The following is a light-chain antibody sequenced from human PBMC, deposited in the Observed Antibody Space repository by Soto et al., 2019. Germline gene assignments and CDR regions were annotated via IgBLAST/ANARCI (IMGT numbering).Light chain of an antibody. CDR2: IAS. CDR3: QPYGSSPWT. V-gene: IGKV3-20*01. Sequence: EIVLTQSPGTLSLSPGERATLSCRASQRVSSNYLAWYQQKTGQTPRLLIYIASSRAPGIPDRFSGSGSGTHFTLTISRVEPEDFEVYYCQPYGSSPWTFGQGTKVEIK. CDR1: QRVSSNY. J-gene: IGKJ1*01.